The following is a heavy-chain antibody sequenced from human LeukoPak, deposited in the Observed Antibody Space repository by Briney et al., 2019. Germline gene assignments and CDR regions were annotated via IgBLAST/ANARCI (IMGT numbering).Heavy chain of an antibody. CDR3: AKVDCSGVNCYSTNDD. CDR2: LSGSGGIT. V-gene: IGHV3-23*01. CDR1: GFTFSSYA. J-gene: IGHJ4*02. Sequence: GGSLRLSCAASGFTFSSYAMSWVRQAPGRGLEWVSGLSGSGGITYYADSVKGRFSISRENSKNTLYLQMNSLRAEDTAVYYCAKVDCSGVNCYSTNDDWGQGTLVTV. D-gene: IGHD2-15*01.